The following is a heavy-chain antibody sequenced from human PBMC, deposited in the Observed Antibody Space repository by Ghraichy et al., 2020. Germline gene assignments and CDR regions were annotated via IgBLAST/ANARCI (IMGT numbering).Heavy chain of an antibody. CDR1: GFTVSSNY. V-gene: IGHV3-53*04. Sequence: GESLNISCAASGFTVSSNYMSWVRQAPGKGLEWVSVIYSGGSTYYADSVKGRFTISRHDSKNTLYLQMNSLRAEDTAVYYCARGITVGAFDIWGQGTMVTVSS. CDR2: IYSGGST. CDR3: ARGITVGAFDI. J-gene: IGHJ3*02. D-gene: IGHD4-23*01.